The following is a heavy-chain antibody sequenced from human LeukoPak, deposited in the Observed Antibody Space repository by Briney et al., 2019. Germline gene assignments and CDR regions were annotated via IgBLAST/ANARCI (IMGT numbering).Heavy chain of an antibody. V-gene: IGHV3-7*01. CDR3: ARDLYYFDSSGYYASDL. CDR2: IKNDGSET. CDR1: GFTFTSYW. D-gene: IGHD3-22*01. J-gene: IGHJ5*02. Sequence: GGSLRLSCATSGFTFTSYWMSWVRQAPGKGPEWVANIKNDGSETYYLDSVKGRFTISRDDAKNSVHLQMNSLRAEDTAVYFCARDLYYFDSSGYYASDLWGQGTLVTVSS.